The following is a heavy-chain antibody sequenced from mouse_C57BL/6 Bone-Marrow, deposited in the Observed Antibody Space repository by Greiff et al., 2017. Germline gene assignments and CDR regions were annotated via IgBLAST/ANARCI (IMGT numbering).Heavy chain of an antibody. D-gene: IGHD2-5*01. CDR2: IYPRSGNT. Sequence: QVQLQQSGAELARPGASVKLSCKASGYTFTSYGISWVKQRTGQGLEWIGEIYPRSGNTYYTEKFKGKATLTADKSSSTAYMELRSLTSEDSAVYFCARWGSNYVDWYFDVWGTGTTVTVSS. CDR1: GYTFTSYG. V-gene: IGHV1-81*01. J-gene: IGHJ1*03. CDR3: ARWGSNYVDWYFDV.